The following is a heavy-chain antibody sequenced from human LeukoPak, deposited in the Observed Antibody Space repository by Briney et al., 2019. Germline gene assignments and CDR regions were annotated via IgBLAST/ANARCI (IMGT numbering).Heavy chain of an antibody. CDR3: AGGLTQPFDY. CDR1: GGSISSYY. Sequence: SETLSLTCTVSGGSISSYYWSWIRQPPGKGLEWFGYIYYSGSTNYNPSLKSRVTISVDTSKNQFSLKLSSVTAADTAVYYCAGGLTQPFDYWGQGTLVTVSS. CDR2: IYYSGST. V-gene: IGHV4-59*08. D-gene: IGHD4/OR15-4a*01. J-gene: IGHJ4*02.